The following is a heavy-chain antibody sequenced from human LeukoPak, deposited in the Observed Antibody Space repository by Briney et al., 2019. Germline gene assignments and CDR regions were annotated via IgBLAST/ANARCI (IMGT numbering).Heavy chain of an antibody. Sequence: GGSLRLSCAASGFTFSGHWIHWVRQAPGMGLVWVSRINEDGSDSMYAESVKGRFTISRDNAKNTVYLQMNSMRAEDTAVYYCVRDETLWTLDWWGQGTLVSVSS. CDR3: VRDETLWTLDW. J-gene: IGHJ4*02. D-gene: IGHD1-1*01. CDR2: INEDGSDS. CDR1: GFTFSGHW. V-gene: IGHV3-74*03.